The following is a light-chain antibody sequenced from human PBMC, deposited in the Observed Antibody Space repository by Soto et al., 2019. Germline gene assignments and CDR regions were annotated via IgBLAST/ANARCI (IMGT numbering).Light chain of an antibody. V-gene: IGKV3-15*01. CDR2: GAS. Sequence: EILMTQSPATLSVSPGERATLSCRASQSVDSNLAWYQQKPGQAPRLLIYGASTRATGISARFSGSGSGTEFTLTISRLEPEDFAVYYCQQRSNWPSWTFGQGTKVDIK. CDR3: QQRSNWPSWT. J-gene: IGKJ1*01. CDR1: QSVDSN.